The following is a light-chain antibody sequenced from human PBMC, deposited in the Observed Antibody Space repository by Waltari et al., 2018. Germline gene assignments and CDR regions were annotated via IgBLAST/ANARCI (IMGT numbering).Light chain of an antibody. V-gene: IGKV3-20*01. J-gene: IGKJ1*01. CDR3: QQFESAPRT. CDR2: AAS. Sequence: EIVLTQSPDILSLSPGDTATLSCRASQSLTVNYLAWYQQKPGQAPRLLIDAASSRATGVPDRFSGSGSGAHFTLAISRLEPEDFAVYYCQQFESAPRTFGQGTKVEIK. CDR1: QSLTVNY.